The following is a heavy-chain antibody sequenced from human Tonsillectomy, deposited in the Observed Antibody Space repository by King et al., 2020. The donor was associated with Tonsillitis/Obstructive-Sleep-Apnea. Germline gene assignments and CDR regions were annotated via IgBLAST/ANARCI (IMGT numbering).Heavy chain of an antibody. Sequence: VQLVESGGGVVQPGRSLRLSCAASGITFSIYAMHWVRQAPGKGLEWVAVISYDGRNKYFADSVKGRFTISRDNSKNTMYLQMNSLRGEDTAVYYCAREGEALDYWGQGTLVTVSS. V-gene: IGHV3-30*01. CDR3: AREGEALDY. CDR2: ISYDGRNK. CDR1: GITFSIYA. J-gene: IGHJ4*02. D-gene: IGHD3-10*01.